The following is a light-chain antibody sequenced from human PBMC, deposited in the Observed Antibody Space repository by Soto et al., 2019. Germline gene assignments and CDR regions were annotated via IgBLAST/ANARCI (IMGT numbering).Light chain of an antibody. J-gene: IGLJ1*01. CDR1: SSDVGGSNF. V-gene: IGLV2-14*03. CDR2: DVA. Sequence: QSVLTQPASVSDSPGQSITISCTGTSSDVGGSNFVSWYQQHPGKPPKLIIYDVANRPSGVSNRFSGSKSGSTASLIISRLQTEDEADYYCVSNTSSTTYVFGIGTKVTVL. CDR3: VSNTSSTTYV.